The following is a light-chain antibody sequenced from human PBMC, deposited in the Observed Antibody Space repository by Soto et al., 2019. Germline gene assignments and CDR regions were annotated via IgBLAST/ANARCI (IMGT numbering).Light chain of an antibody. V-gene: IGKV3-20*01. Sequence: EIVLTQSPGTLSLSPGERATLSCRASQSLTNSFIAWYQQKPGQAPRLLIYDTSSRATGIPDRFSGSGSGTDFTLTISRLEPEDFAVFFCQQYGTSGIIFGQGTRLEIK. CDR1: QSLTNSF. CDR2: DTS. J-gene: IGKJ5*01. CDR3: QQYGTSGII.